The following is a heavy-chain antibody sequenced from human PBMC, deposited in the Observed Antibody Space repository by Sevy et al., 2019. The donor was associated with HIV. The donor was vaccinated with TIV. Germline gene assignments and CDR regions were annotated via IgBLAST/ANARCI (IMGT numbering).Heavy chain of an antibody. V-gene: IGHV3-23*01. J-gene: IGHJ4*02. CDR2: ISGSGGSGTKT. D-gene: IGHD2-8*01. Sequence: GGSLRLSCAASGFTFSNYAMNWVRQAPGKGLEWVSGISGSGGSGTKTNYADSVKGRFTISRDDSKNSLFLQLNSLRAEDTAVYYCARDPRMYGDYLLAYFDYWGQGTLVTVSS. CDR3: ARDPRMYGDYLLAYFDY. CDR1: GFTFSNYA.